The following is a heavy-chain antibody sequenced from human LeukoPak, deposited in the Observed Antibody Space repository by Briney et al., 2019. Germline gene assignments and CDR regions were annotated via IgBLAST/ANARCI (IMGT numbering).Heavy chain of an antibody. CDR1: GGSISSSSYY. D-gene: IGHD3-10*01. Sequence: SETLSLTCTVSGGSISSSSYYWSWIRQPPGKGLEYIGFIYYIGSTNYNPSLKSRVTISVDTSKNQFSLRLNSVTAADTAVYYCARSRSYTGDGFDYWGQGALVTVSS. CDR2: IYYIGST. J-gene: IGHJ4*02. V-gene: IGHV4-61*05. CDR3: ARSRSYTGDGFDY.